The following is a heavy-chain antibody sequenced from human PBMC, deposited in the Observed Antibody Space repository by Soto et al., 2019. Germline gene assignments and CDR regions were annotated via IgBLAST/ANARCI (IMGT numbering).Heavy chain of an antibody. CDR1: CGSISSSSYS. CDR3: VRHAACSSIRCFSGYFDL. D-gene: IGHD2-15*01. J-gene: IGHJ2*01. V-gene: IGHV4-39*01. Sequence: TLSLTCTVSCGSISSSSYSWGRARQPPGKGLEWIVTIYSGSTSYDPSLKSRVTISVDTSKNQFSLNLSSMTAADTSVYYCVRHAACSSIRCFSGYFDLWGRGTLVTVSS. CDR2: IYSGST.